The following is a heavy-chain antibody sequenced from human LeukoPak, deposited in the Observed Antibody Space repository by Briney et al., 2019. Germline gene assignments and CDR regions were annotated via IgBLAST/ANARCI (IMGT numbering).Heavy chain of an antibody. CDR2: IKQDGSEK. J-gene: IGHJ4*02. CDR1: GFTFSGYW. CDR3: ARGPEDDSSGYYFFY. D-gene: IGHD3-22*01. Sequence: GGSLRLSCAASGFTFSGYWMSWVRQAPGKGLEWVANIKQDGSEKYYVDSVKGRFTISRDNAKNSLYLQMNSLRAEDTAVYYCARGPEDDSSGYYFFYWGQGTLVTVSS. V-gene: IGHV3-7*01.